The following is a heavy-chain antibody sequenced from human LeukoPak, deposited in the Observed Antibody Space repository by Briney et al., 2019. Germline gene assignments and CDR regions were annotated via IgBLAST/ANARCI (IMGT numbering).Heavy chain of an antibody. Sequence: SETLSLTCTVSGGSISSYYWSWIRQPPGKGLEWIGYIYYSGSTNYNSSLKSRVTISVDTSKNQFSLKLSSVTAADTAVYYCARVYSGYDTWFDPWGQGTLVTVSS. J-gene: IGHJ5*02. D-gene: IGHD5-12*01. V-gene: IGHV4-59*01. CDR3: ARVYSGYDTWFDP. CDR2: IYYSGST. CDR1: GGSISSYY.